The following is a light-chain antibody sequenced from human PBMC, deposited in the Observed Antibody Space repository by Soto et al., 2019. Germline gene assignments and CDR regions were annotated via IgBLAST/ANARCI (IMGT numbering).Light chain of an antibody. V-gene: IGLV2-23*02. CDR3: CSYAGSNIPLI. Sequence: QPELTQHAYMAGPLGHSITVTCTGTSSDVGNYNFVSWYQQHPGKAPKLMIYEVSKRPSGVSNRFSGSKSGNTASLTISGLQAEDEADYYCCSYAGSNIPLIFGTGTKVTVL. CDR1: SSDVGNYNF. J-gene: IGLJ1*01. CDR2: EVS.